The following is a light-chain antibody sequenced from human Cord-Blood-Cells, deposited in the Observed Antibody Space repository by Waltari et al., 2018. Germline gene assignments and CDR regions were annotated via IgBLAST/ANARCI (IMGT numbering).Light chain of an antibody. CDR2: DVS. Sequence: QSALTQPASVSGSPGQSITISCTGTSSDVGSYNLVSWYQQHPGKAPKHMIYDVSKRPSGLPNRFSGSKSGNTASLTISGLQAEDAADYYCSSYTSSSTWVFGGGTKLTVL. J-gene: IGLJ3*02. V-gene: IGLV2-14*02. CDR1: SSDVGSYNL. CDR3: SSYTSSSTWV.